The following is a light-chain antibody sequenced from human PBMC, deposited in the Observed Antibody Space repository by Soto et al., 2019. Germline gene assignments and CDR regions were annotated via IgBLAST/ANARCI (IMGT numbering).Light chain of an antibody. CDR1: QSIYNNY. Sequence: EIVLTQSPGTLSLSPGERVTFSCRASQSIYNNYLAWYQQKPGQAPRLLMYGASTRITGIPDRFSGSGSGTDFTLTINRLEPEDFAVYYCQHYVNSPRTFGQGTKVEIK. V-gene: IGKV3-20*01. CDR3: QHYVNSPRT. CDR2: GAS. J-gene: IGKJ1*01.